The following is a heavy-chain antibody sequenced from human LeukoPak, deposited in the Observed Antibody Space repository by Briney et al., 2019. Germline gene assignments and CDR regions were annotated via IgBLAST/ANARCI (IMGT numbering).Heavy chain of an antibody. CDR1: GYTFNTYG. CDR2: ISAYNGDT. J-gene: IGHJ2*01. V-gene: IGHV1-18*01. CDR3: ARCRASLRTPPYWYLDL. D-gene: IGHD5/OR15-5a*01. Sequence: GASVKVSCKASGYTFNTYGISWVRQAPGQGLEWMGWISAYNGDTNYAQKVQGRVTMTTDTSTSTVYMELRSLRSDDTAVYYCARCRASLRTPPYWYLDLWGRGTLVTVSS.